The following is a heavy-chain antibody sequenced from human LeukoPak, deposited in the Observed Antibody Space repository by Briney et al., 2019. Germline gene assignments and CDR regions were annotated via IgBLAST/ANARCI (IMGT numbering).Heavy chain of an antibody. V-gene: IGHV4-39*07. Sequence: SETLSLTCTVSGGSISSSNYYWGWIRQPPGKGLEWIGTFYYSGSTYYNPSLKSRVTISVDTSKNQFSLKLSSVSAADTAVYYCARPIYNWNYEVGGAFDIWGQGTMVTVSS. J-gene: IGHJ3*02. D-gene: IGHD1-7*01. CDR3: ARPIYNWNYEVGGAFDI. CDR1: GGSISSSNYY. CDR2: FYYSGST.